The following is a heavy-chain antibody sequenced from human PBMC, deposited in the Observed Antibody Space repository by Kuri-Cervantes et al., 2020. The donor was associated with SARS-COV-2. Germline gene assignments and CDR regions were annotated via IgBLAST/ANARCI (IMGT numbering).Heavy chain of an antibody. CDR1: GYTFTSYA. V-gene: IGHV1-3*01. Sequence: ASVNVSCKASGYTFTSYAMHWGRQAPGQRLEWMGWINAGNGNTKYSQKFQGRVTITRDTSASTAYMELSSLRSEDTAVYYCARGFLDSYGLNWFDPWGQGTLVTVSS. CDR3: ARGFLDSYGLNWFDP. CDR2: INAGNGNT. D-gene: IGHD5-18*01. J-gene: IGHJ5*02.